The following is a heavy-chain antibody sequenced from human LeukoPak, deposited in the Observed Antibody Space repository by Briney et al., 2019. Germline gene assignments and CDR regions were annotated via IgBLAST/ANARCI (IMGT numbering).Heavy chain of an antibody. Sequence: PSETLSLTCAVYGGSFSGYYWSWIRQPPGKGLEWIGEINHSGSTNYNPSLKSRVTISVDTSKNQFSLKLGSVTAADTAVYYCARGLRFGVVISGYYYMDVWGKGTTVTVSS. CDR1: GGSFSGYY. V-gene: IGHV4-34*01. CDR2: INHSGST. J-gene: IGHJ6*03. D-gene: IGHD3-3*01. CDR3: ARGLRFGVVISGYYYMDV.